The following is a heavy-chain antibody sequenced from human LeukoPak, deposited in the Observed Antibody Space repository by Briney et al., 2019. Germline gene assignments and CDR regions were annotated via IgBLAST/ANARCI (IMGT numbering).Heavy chain of an antibody. CDR1: GGSISSGGYS. CDR3: ARADDYVWGSYQDQYFQH. CDR2: IYHSGST. V-gene: IGHV4-30-2*01. D-gene: IGHD3-16*02. Sequence: SETLSLTCAVSGGSISSGGYSWSWIRQPPGKGLEWIGYIYHSGSTYYNPSLKSRVTISVDTSKNQFSLKLSSVTAADTAVYYCARADDYVWGSYQDQYFQHWGQGTLVTVSS. J-gene: IGHJ1*01.